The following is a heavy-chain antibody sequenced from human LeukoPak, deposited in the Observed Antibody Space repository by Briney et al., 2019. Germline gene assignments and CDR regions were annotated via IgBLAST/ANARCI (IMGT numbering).Heavy chain of an antibody. V-gene: IGHV1-2*02. CDR3: ARDLYSSSWYFQGLQPDY. CDR2: INPNSGGT. J-gene: IGHJ4*02. Sequence: ASVKVSCKASGYTFTGYYMHWVRQAPGQGLEWMGWINPNSGGTNYAQKFQGRVTMTRDTSISTAYMELRSLRSDDTAVYYCARDLYSSSWYFQGLQPDYWGQGTLVTVSS. D-gene: IGHD6-13*01. CDR1: GYTFTGYY.